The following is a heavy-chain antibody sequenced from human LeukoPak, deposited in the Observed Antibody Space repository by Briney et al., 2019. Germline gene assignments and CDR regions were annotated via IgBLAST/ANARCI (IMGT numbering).Heavy chain of an antibody. J-gene: IGHJ5*02. V-gene: IGHV3-69-1*01. D-gene: IGHD3-22*01. Sequence: PGGSLRLSCAASGFTFIGTSMNWVRRAPGKGLEWVASMNRDPIYYADSVKGRFTISRDNAKNSVYLQMNSLRAEDTAVYFCARDTYFYDTSGYYINDLWGQGTLVTVSS. CDR2: MNRDPI. CDR3: ARDTYFYDTSGYYINDL. CDR1: GFTFIGTS.